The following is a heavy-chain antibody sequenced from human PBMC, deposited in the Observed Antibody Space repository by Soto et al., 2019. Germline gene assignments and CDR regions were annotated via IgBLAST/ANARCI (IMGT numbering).Heavy chain of an antibody. J-gene: IGHJ4*02. CDR2: IKGDGSET. V-gene: IGHV3-74*01. CDR1: GFTFISYW. CDR3: LRGNSGYGNFDY. D-gene: IGHD5-12*01. Sequence: GGSLRLSCASSGFTFISYWMHWVRQAPGKGLVWVSRIKGDGSETNYADSVKGRFTISRDNAKNTLYLQLNSLRAEDTAVYYCLRGNSGYGNFDYWGQGTRVTVSS.